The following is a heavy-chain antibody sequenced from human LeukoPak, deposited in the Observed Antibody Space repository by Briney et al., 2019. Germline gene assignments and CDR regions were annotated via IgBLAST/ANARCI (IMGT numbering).Heavy chain of an antibody. CDR3: AGRLRYGAFDI. CDR2: IYSSGTT. D-gene: IGHD4-17*01. Sequence: SETLSLTCTVSGGSINYYYWSWIRQPSGKALEWIGYIYSSGTTDYNPSLKSRVTISVDTSKNQFSLKLRSVTAADTAVYYCAGRLRYGAFDIWGQGTMVTVSS. J-gene: IGHJ3*02. V-gene: IGHV4-59*01. CDR1: GGSINYYY.